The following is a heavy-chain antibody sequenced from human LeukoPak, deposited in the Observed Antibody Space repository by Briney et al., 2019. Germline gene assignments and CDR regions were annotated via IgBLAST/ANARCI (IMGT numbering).Heavy chain of an antibody. Sequence: GGSLRLSCVASGFTFSSYWLSWVRQAPGKGLEWVANIKQDGSDKYYVDSVKGRFTISRDNAKNSLYLQMNSLRAEDTAVFYCARVRGSQSFDYWGQGTLVTVSS. CDR3: ARVRGSQSFDY. CDR1: GFTFSSYW. CDR2: IKQDGSDK. D-gene: IGHD1-26*01. J-gene: IGHJ4*02. V-gene: IGHV3-7*01.